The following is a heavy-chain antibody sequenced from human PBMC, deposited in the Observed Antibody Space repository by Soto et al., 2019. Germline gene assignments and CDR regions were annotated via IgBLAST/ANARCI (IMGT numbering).Heavy chain of an antibody. CDR2: IYYSGSA. J-gene: IGHJ4*02. CDR3: ARGRHWLDY. Sequence: SETLSLTCTVSGGSITSYYLSWLRQPPGKGLEWFGYIYYSGSANYNPSLKSRVTISIDTSRNQFSLRLSSVTAADTAIYYCARGRHWLDYWGQGTLVTVSS. V-gene: IGHV4-59*01. CDR1: GGSITSYY. D-gene: IGHD6-19*01.